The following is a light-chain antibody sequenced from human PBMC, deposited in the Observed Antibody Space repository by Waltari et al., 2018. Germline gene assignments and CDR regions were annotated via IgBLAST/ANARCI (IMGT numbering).Light chain of an antibody. Sequence: EIVLTQSPGTLSLSPGERATLSCRASQSVSSSYLAWYQQKPGQAPRLLIYGASSRATGIPDRFSGSGSGTDFTLTISRLEPEDFAVYYCQQYGSYSLTFGQGTKVEIK. J-gene: IGKJ1*01. CDR1: QSVSSSY. CDR3: QQYGSYSLT. V-gene: IGKV3-20*01. CDR2: GAS.